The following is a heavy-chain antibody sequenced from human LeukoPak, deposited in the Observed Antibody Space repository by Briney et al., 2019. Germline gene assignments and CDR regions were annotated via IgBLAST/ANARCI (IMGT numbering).Heavy chain of an antibody. J-gene: IGHJ4*02. Sequence: GGSLRLSCAASGFTFSSYAMSWVRQAPGKGLEWVSAISGSGGSTYYADSVKGRFTISRDNSKDTLYLQMNSLRAEDTAVYYCAKVPSGWYHYYFDYWGQGTLVTVSS. D-gene: IGHD6-19*01. CDR3: AKVPSGWYHYYFDY. V-gene: IGHV3-23*01. CDR1: GFTFSSYA. CDR2: ISGSGGST.